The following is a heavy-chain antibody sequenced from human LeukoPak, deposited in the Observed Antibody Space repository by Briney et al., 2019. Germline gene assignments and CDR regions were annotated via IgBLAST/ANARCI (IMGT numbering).Heavy chain of an antibody. D-gene: IGHD2-2*01. CDR3: ARGYCSGTSCFGAFDM. Sequence: GGSLRLSCAASGFNFSSHWMSWVRQAPGKGLEWVANIGQDGTEKNYVDSVKGRFTISRDNAKDSLYLQMSSLRAEDTAVYHCARGYCSGTSCFGAFDMWGQGTMVPVSS. J-gene: IGHJ3*02. CDR1: GFNFSSHW. CDR2: IGQDGTEK. V-gene: IGHV3-7*01.